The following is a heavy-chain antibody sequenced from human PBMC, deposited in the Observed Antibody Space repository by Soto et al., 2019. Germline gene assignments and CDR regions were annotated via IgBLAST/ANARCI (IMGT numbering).Heavy chain of an antibody. V-gene: IGHV4-39*01. CDR2: IYYSGST. D-gene: IGHD2-8*01. CDR3: ARLFEYCTNGVCWDYYYGMDV. Sequence: PSETLSLTCTVSGGSISSSSYYWGWIRQPPGKGLEWIGSIYYSGSTYYNPSLKSRVTISVDTSKNQFSLKLSSVTAADTAVYYCARLFEYCTNGVCWDYYYGMDVWGQGTTVTVSS. CDR1: GGSISSSSYY. J-gene: IGHJ6*02.